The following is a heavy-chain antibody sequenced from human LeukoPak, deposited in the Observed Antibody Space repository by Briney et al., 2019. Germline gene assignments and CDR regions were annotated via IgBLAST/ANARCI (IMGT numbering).Heavy chain of an antibody. V-gene: IGHV3-23*01. Sequence: GGSLRLSCAASGFTFSSYAMSWVRQAPGKGLEWVSGISGSGGSTFYADSVKGRFTISRDNSKNSVFLQMNSLRDEDTAVYYCAKDADDYGDYLLHYWGQGTLVTVSS. J-gene: IGHJ4*02. CDR3: AKDADDYGDYLLHY. CDR2: ISGSGGST. CDR1: GFTFSSYA. D-gene: IGHD4-17*01.